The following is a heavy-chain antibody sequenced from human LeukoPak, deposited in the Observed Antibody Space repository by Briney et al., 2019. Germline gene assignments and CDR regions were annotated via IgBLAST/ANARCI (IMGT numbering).Heavy chain of an antibody. V-gene: IGHV4-39*01. Sequence: PSETLSLTCTVSGGSISSSSYYWGWIRQPPGTGLEWIGSIYYSGSTYYNPSLKSRVTISVDTSKNQFSLKLSSVTAADTAVYYCASHDTYYYDSSSPFFDYWGQGTLVTVSS. CDR1: GGSISSSSYY. D-gene: IGHD3-22*01. CDR2: IYYSGST. J-gene: IGHJ4*02. CDR3: ASHDTYYYDSSSPFFDY.